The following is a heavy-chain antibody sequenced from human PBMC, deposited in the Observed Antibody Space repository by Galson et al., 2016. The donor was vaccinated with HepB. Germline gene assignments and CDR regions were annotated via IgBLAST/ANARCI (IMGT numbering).Heavy chain of an antibody. V-gene: IGHV3-43*01. J-gene: IGHJ4*01. Sequence: SLRLSCAASGFTFDDFVLHWVRQAPGKGLEWVSLISWDGGITFYADSVKGRFTISRDNSKNSLFLQMNSLRTEDNAFYYCATISTGDYYFNYWGHGTLVTVSS. CDR1: GFTFDDFV. CDR2: ISWDGGIT. D-gene: IGHD2-21*02. CDR3: ATISTGDYYFNY.